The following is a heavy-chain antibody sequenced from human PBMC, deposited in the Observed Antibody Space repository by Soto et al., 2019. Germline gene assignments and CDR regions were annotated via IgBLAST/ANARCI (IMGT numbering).Heavy chain of an antibody. CDR1: GGTFSSYA. CDR3: ARGTRDTAMVWEHYHYYGMDV. Sequence: GASVKVSCKASGGTFSSYAISWVRQAPGQGLEWMGGIIPIFGTANYAQKFQGRVTITADESTSTAYMGLSSLRSEDTAVYYCARGTRDTAMVWEHYHYYGMDVWGQGTTVTVSS. J-gene: IGHJ6*02. V-gene: IGHV1-69*13. CDR2: IIPIFGTA. D-gene: IGHD5-18*01.